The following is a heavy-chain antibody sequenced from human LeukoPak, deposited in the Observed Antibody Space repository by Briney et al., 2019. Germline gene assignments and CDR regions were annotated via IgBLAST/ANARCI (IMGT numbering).Heavy chain of an antibody. CDR2: IYYSGST. Sequence: SETLSLTCTVSGCSISSYYWSWVRQPPGKGLEWIGYIYYSGSTNYNPYLKSRVAISVDTSQNQFSLKLSSVTAEDTAVYYCARLRDDAFDIWGQGTMVTVSS. D-gene: IGHD4-17*01. J-gene: IGHJ3*02. CDR3: ARLRDDAFDI. V-gene: IGHV4-59*08. CDR1: GCSISSYY.